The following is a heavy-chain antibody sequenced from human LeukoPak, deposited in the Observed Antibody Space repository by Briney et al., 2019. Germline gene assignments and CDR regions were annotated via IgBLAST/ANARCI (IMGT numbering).Heavy chain of an antibody. Sequence: PGGSLRLSCAASGFTFSSYEMNWVRQAPGKGLEWVSYISSSGSTIYYADSVKGRFTISRDNAKNSLYLQMNSLRAEDTAVYYCARESNWNDAIGDAFDIWGQGTMVTVSS. CDR2: ISSSGSTI. V-gene: IGHV3-48*03. CDR3: ARESNWNDAIGDAFDI. J-gene: IGHJ3*02. CDR1: GFTFSSYE. D-gene: IGHD1-1*01.